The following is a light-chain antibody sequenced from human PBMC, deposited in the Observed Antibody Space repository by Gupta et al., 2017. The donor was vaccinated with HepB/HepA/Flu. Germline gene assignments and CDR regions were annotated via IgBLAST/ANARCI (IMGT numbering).Light chain of an antibody. J-gene: IGKJ1*01. V-gene: IGKV1-12*01. CDR1: QHISSW. CDR2: AAS. CDR3: QQANSFPQT. Sequence: DIQLTQSPSSVSASVGDRVTITCRASQHISSWLAWYQQKPGKAPHLLIYAASSLQSGVPSRFSGSGSGTDFTLTISRLQPEDFATYYCQQANSFPQTFGQGTKVEIK.